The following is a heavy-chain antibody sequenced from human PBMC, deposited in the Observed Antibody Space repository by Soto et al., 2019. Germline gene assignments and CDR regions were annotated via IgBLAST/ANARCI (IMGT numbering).Heavy chain of an antibody. J-gene: IGHJ4*02. D-gene: IGHD3-22*01. CDR3: ARRYYYDSSGYYLGD. Sequence: QVQLRESGPRLVKPSGTLSLTCAVSGSSITSSNWWTWVRQPPGKGLEWIGESYHSGSSNYNPSLKSQVTISVDKSKNQFFLKLTSVTAADTAVYYCARRYYYDSSGYYLGDWGQGTLVTVSS. CDR2: SYHSGSS. V-gene: IGHV4-4*02. CDR1: GSSITSSNW.